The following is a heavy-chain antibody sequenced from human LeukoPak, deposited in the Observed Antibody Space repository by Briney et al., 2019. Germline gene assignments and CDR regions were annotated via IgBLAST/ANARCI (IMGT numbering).Heavy chain of an antibody. D-gene: IGHD3-16*01. CDR2: IKQDGNEK. CDR3: TRGGPSAYEVLGGVAAY. J-gene: IGHJ4*02. Sequence: GGSLRLSCAASGFTFSSYWMSWVRQAPGKGLEWVANIKQDGNEKYYMDSVKGRFTISRDNAKNSLYLQMNSLRAEDTAVYYCTRGGPSAYEVLGGVAAYWGQGTLVTVSS. V-gene: IGHV3-7*01. CDR1: GFTFSSYW.